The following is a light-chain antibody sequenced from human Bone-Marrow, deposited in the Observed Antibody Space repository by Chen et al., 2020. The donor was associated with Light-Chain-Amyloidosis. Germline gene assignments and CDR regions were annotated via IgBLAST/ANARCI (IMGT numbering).Light chain of an antibody. CDR1: SGSIATNY. V-gene: IGLV6-57*01. J-gene: IGLJ3*02. Sequence: NFMLTQPHSVSESPGKTVIISCTRSSGSIATNYMQWYQQRPGSSPTTVVYEDDQRPSWVPDRFSGSIDRSSNSASLTISGLKTEDEADYYCQSYQGSSQGVFGGGTKLTVL. CDR2: EDD. CDR3: QSYQGSSQGV.